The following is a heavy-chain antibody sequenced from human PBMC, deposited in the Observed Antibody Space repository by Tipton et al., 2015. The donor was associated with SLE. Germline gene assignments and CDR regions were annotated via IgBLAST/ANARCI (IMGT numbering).Heavy chain of an antibody. V-gene: IGHV4-34*09. CDR1: GGSLTGHY. D-gene: IGHD6-13*01. Sequence: LRLSCAVSGGSLTGHYWSWIRQPPGKGLEWIAEINHRGDTNHNPSLKSRVTISVDTSKNQFSLKLSSVTAADTAVYYCATWIAAAGNDAFDIWGQGTMVTVSS. CDR2: INHRGDT. CDR3: ATWIAAAGNDAFDI. J-gene: IGHJ3*02.